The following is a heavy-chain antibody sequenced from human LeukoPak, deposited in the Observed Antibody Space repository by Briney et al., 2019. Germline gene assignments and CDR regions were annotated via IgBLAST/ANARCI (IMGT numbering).Heavy chain of an antibody. V-gene: IGHV3-23*01. CDR3: AKLEDNLDGGYYYYGMDV. CDR2: ISGSGGST. CDR1: GFTFSSFA. Sequence: GGSLRLSCAASGFTFSSFAMSWVRQAPGKGLEWVSAISGSGGSTYDADSVKGRFTISRDNSKNTLYLQMNSLRAEDTAVYYCAKLEDNLDGGYYYYGMDVWGQGTTVTVSS. J-gene: IGHJ6*02. D-gene: IGHD3-16*01.